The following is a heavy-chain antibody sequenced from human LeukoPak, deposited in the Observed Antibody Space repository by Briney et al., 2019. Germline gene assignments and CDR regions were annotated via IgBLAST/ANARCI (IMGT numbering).Heavy chain of an antibody. CDR1: GFSFESYS. J-gene: IGHJ4*02. CDR2: ILGSGSEI. D-gene: IGHD3-16*01. V-gene: IGHV3-21*06. Sequence: GGSLRLSCGVSGFSFESYSMNWVRQAPGKGLEWVASILGSGSEIFYADSVKGRFVISRDNSKNSLYLQMNSLRVEDTAVYYCARGVLYVWGVYYFDVWGQGTLVSVSS. CDR3: ARGVLYVWGVYYFDV.